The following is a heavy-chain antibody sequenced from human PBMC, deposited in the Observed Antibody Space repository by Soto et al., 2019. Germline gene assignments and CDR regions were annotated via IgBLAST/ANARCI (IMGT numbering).Heavy chain of an antibody. CDR1: GYTFTSYG. J-gene: IGHJ6*02. CDR3: ARDRAIAAAGLYYYYYGMDV. V-gene: IGHV1-18*01. Sequence: QVQLVQSGAEVKKPGASVKVSCKASGYTFTSYGISWVRQAPGQGLEWMGWISAYNGNTNYAQKLQGRVTMTTDTSXXTXDXXLRSLRSDDTAVYYCARDRAIAAAGLYYYYYGMDVWGQGTTVTVSS. CDR2: ISAYNGNT. D-gene: IGHD6-13*01.